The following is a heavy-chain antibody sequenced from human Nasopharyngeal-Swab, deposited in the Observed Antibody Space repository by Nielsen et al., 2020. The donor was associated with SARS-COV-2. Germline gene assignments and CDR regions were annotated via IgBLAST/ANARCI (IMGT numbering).Heavy chain of an antibody. V-gene: IGHV3-48*02. CDR3: AREGGYRYGYRLYYYYGMDV. Sequence: WIRQPPGKGLEWVSYISSSSSTIYYADSVKGRFTIPRDNAKNSLYLQMNSLRDEDSAVYYCAREGGYRYGYRLYYYYGMDVWGQGTTVTVSS. D-gene: IGHD5-18*01. J-gene: IGHJ6*02. CDR2: ISSSSSTI.